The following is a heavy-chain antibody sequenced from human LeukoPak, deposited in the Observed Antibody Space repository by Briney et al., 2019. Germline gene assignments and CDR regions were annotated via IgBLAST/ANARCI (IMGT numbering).Heavy chain of an antibody. CDR2: INSEGSST. Sequence: PGGSLTLSCAASGFTFSSYWVHWVRPAPGKGLVWVSRINSEGSSTNYGDSVKGRFTISRDNAKNTLYLQMNSLRAEDTAMYYCARAVYYSNYLGYWGQGTLVTVSS. CDR1: GFTFSSYW. V-gene: IGHV3-74*01. CDR3: ARAVYYSNYLGY. J-gene: IGHJ4*01. D-gene: IGHD3-10*01.